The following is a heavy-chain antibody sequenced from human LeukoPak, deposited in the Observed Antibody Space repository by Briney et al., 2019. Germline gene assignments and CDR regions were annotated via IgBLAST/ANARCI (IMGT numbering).Heavy chain of an antibody. V-gene: IGHV4-39*07. CDR3: ARSIGSTWYGEYFYGMDV. J-gene: IGHJ6*02. CDR1: GGSISSSSYS. D-gene: IGHD6-13*01. Sequence: TSETLSLTCTVSGGSISSSSYSWGWIRQPPGKGLEWIGSFYYSGSTYYNPSLKSRVTISVDTSKNQFSLKVSSVTAADTAVYFCARSIGSTWYGEYFYGMDVWGQGTTVIVSS. CDR2: FYYSGST.